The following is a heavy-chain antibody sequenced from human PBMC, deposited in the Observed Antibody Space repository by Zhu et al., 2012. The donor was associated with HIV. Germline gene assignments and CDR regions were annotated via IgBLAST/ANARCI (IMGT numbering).Heavy chain of an antibody. J-gene: IGHJ4*02. CDR3: ARGRPGATTEDY. CDR1: GGSITSHY. Sequence: QVQLQESGPGLVKPSETLSLTCTVSGGSITSHYWSWIRQSPGKGLEWIGYIYYSGSTNYNPSLKSRVTISVDTSKNQFSLKLSSVTAADTAVYYCARGRPGATTEDYWGQGTLVIVSS. D-gene: IGHD1-26*01. CDR2: IYYSGST. V-gene: IGHV4-59*11.